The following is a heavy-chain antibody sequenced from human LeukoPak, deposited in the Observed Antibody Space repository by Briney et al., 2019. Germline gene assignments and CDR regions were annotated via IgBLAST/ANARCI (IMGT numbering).Heavy chain of an antibody. CDR1: GYTFTSYA. CDR2: ISAGNGNT. J-gene: IGHJ4*02. V-gene: IGHV1-3*01. Sequence: ASVKVSCKASGYTFTSYAIHWVRQAPGQRLEWMGWISAGNGNTKYSQNFQGRVTFISNTSATTAFMELSSLRSEDAAVYYCARDSGSGNNDYWGQGTLATVSS. CDR3: ARDSGSGNNDY. D-gene: IGHD1-26*01.